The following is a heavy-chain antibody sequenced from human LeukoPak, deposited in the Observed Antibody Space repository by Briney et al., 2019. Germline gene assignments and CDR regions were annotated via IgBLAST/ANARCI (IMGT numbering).Heavy chain of an antibody. J-gene: IGHJ4*02. CDR3: ASNVEVSTIMGGDFDY. CDR2: TIPMFATT. V-gene: IGHV1-69*01. Sequence: GASVKVSCKASGGTFSNYAISWVRQAPGQGLEWMGGTIPMFATTNYAQKFQGRVTITADESTSTAYMELSSLRSEDTAVYYCASNVEVSTIMGGDFDYWGQGTLVTVSS. CDR1: GGTFSNYA. D-gene: IGHD5-24*01.